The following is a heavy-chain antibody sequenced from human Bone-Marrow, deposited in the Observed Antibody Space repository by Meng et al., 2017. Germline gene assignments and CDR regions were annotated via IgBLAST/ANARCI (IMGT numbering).Heavy chain of an antibody. J-gene: IGHJ3*02. V-gene: IGHV3-30*04. D-gene: IGHD2-2*03. Sequence: GESLKISCAASGFTFSSYAMHWVRQAPGKGLEWVAVISYDGSNKYYADSVKGRFTISRDNSKSTLYLQMNSLRAEDTAVYYCARGGYCSSTSCYWGNDAFDIWGQGKRVTGSS. CDR3: ARGGYCSSTSCYWGNDAFDI. CDR2: ISYDGSNK. CDR1: GFTFSSYA.